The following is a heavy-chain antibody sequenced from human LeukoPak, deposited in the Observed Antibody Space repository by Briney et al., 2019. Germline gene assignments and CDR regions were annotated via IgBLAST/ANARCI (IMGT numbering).Heavy chain of an antibody. J-gene: IGHJ6*02. D-gene: IGHD3-9*01. CDR2: ISYDGSNK. Sequence: GGFLRLSCAASGFTFSSYGMHWVRQAPGKGLEWVAVISYDGSNKYYADSVKGRFTISRDNAKNSLYLQMNSLRAEDTALYCCAKENYDILTGYKGYGMDVWGQGTTVTVSS. CDR3: AKENYDILTGYKGYGMDV. V-gene: IGHV3-30*18. CDR1: GFTFSSYG.